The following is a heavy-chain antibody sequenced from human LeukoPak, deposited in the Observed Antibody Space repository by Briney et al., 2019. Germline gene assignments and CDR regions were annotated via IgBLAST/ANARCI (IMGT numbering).Heavy chain of an antibody. CDR3: ARGQPYSSGNGAFDI. D-gene: IGHD6-19*01. Sequence: GPLRLSCSASGFTVSSNYLSWVRQAPGKGLEWVSVIYSGGSTYYADSVKGRFTISRDNSKNTLYLQMNSLRAEDTAVYYCARGQPYSSGNGAFDIWGQGTMVTVSS. CDR1: GFTVSSNY. CDR2: IYSGGST. V-gene: IGHV3-66*01. J-gene: IGHJ3*02.